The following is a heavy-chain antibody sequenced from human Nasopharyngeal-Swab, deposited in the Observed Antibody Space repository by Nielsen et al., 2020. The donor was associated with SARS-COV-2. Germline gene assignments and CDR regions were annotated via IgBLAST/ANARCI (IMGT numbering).Heavy chain of an antibody. CDR1: GFTFPSYA. CDR2: ISYDGSSS. Sequence: GSFLKISCAASGFTFPSYAMHWVRQAPGKGLEWVAVISYDGSSSYYADSVKGRFIISRDNSKNTLYLRMNSLRAEDTAVYYCARGNGSYYLYIWDNWGQGTLVTVSS. CDR3: ARGNGSYYLYIWDN. J-gene: IGHJ4*02. D-gene: IGHD1-26*01. V-gene: IGHV3-30*04.